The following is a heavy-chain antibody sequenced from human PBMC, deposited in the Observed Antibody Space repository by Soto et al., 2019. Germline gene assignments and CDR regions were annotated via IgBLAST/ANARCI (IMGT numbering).Heavy chain of an antibody. CDR2: IIPIFGTA. V-gene: IGHV1-69*13. CDR3: ARATRPSSSWYCFDY. D-gene: IGHD6-13*01. Sequence: ASVKVSCKASGGTFSSYAISWVRQAPGQGLEWMGGIIPIFGTANYAQKFQGRVTITADESTSTAYMELSSLRSEDTAVYYCARATRPSSSWYCFDYWGQGTLVTVSS. J-gene: IGHJ4*02. CDR1: GGTFSSYA.